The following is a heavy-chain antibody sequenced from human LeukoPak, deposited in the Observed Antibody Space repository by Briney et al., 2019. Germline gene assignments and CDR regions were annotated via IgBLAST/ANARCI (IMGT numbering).Heavy chain of an antibody. CDR1: GLTFSNYA. CDR3: AKAAEVAGTFYFQH. V-gene: IGHV3-23*01. Sequence: GGSLRLSCAASGLTFSNYAMSWVRQAPGKGLEWVSAISGTSTSTYYSDSVKGRFTISRDNSQNTLFLQMNSLEAGDTAVYYCAKAAEVAGTFYFQHWGQGTLVSVSS. CDR2: ISGTSTST. J-gene: IGHJ1*01. D-gene: IGHD6-19*01.